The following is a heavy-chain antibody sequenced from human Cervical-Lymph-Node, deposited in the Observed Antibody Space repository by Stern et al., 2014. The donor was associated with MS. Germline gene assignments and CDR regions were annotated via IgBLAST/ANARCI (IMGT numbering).Heavy chain of an antibody. CDR2: VYSTGST. J-gene: IGHJ4*02. V-gene: IGHV4-61*02. CDR3: ARGKFFSGWLFDY. CDR1: GGSLSGSSDY. Sequence: QLQLQESGPGLVKPSETLSLICTVSGGSLSGSSDYWTWIRQTAGKGLEWIGRVYSTGSTHYNPSLRGLSSISIDTSKNFFSLKVSSVTAADTAVYFCARGKFFSGWLFDYWGQGILVTVSS. D-gene: IGHD6-19*01.